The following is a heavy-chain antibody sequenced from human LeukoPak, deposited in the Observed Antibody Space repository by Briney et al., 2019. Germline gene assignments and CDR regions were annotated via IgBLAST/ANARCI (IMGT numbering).Heavy chain of an antibody. D-gene: IGHD1-1*01. CDR1: GFTFSSYA. CDR3: AKDPREYDSSRRDY. Sequence: GGSLRLSCSASGFTFSSYAMHWVRQAPGKGLEWVSGISGSGVSTHYADPVKGRFTISRDNSKNTLYLQMSSLRAEDTAVYYCAKDPREYDSSRRDYWGQGTLVTVSS. CDR2: ISGSGVST. J-gene: IGHJ4*02. V-gene: IGHV3-23*01.